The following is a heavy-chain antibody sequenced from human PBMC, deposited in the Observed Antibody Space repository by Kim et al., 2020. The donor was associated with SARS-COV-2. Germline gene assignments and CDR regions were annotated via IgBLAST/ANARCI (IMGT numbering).Heavy chain of an antibody. Sequence: GRFTIPRDKAKNSLYLQMNSLRAEDTAVYYCAREWFNCSGGSCYNGGFDYWGQGTLVTVSS. CDR3: AREWFNCSGGSCYNGGFDY. V-gene: IGHV3-11*05. D-gene: IGHD2-15*01. J-gene: IGHJ4*02.